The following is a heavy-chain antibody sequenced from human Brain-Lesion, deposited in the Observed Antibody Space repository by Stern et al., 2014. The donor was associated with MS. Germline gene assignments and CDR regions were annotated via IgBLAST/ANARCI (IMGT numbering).Heavy chain of an antibody. J-gene: IGHJ4*02. CDR3: ATLSPGAGGNYYRHFDY. Sequence: VQLVQSGAEVQKPGASVKASCKVSGYTLPELSMHWVRQAPRKGLEWVGGFDPEDGETIYAQKFQGRVTMTEDTSTDTAYMELSSLRSEDTAVYYCATLSPGAGGNYYRHFDYWGQGTLVTVSS. CDR1: GYTLPELS. D-gene: IGHD1-26*01. CDR2: FDPEDGET. V-gene: IGHV1-24*01.